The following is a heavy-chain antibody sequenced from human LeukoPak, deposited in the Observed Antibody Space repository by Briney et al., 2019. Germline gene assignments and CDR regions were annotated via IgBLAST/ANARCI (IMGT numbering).Heavy chain of an antibody. J-gene: IGHJ4*02. CDR1: GFSFTSFS. Sequence: PGGSLRLSCSASGFSFTSFSMHWVRQAPGKGLEYVLGISTNGDDTYFADSVKGRFAISRDNSKNTLYLQMSSLRADDTAMYYCVKEDSYYYDTSGYYPRNYYFDYWGQGTLVTVSP. CDR2: ISTNGDDT. V-gene: IGHV3-64D*06. D-gene: IGHD3-22*01. CDR3: VKEDSYYYDTSGYYPRNYYFDY.